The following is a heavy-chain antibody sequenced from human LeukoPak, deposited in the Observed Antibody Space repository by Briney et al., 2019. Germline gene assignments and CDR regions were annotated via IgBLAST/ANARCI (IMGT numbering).Heavy chain of an antibody. V-gene: IGHV1-2*02. CDR2: INPNSGGT. D-gene: IGHD3-10*01. J-gene: IGHJ4*02. Sequence: VASVKASCKASGYTLTGYYMHWVRQAPGQGLEWMGWINPNSGGTNYAQKFQGRVTMTRDTSISTAYMELSRLRSDDTAVYYCARMEGNYYGSGVYWGQGTLVTVSS. CDR3: ARMEGNYYGSGVY. CDR1: GYTLTGYY.